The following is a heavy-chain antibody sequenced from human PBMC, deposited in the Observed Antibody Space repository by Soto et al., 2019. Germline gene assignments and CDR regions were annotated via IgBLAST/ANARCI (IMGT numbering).Heavy chain of an antibody. V-gene: IGHV4-59*01. CDR1: GGSISSYY. CDR3: ARVGGTPEYYYYYGMDV. D-gene: IGHD2-15*01. Sequence: PSETLSLTCTVSGGSISSYYWSWIRQPPGKGLEWIGYIYYSGSTNYNPPLKSRVTISVDTSKNQFSLKLSSVTAADTAVYYCARVGGTPEYYYYYGMDVWGQGTTVTVSS. J-gene: IGHJ6*02. CDR2: IYYSGST.